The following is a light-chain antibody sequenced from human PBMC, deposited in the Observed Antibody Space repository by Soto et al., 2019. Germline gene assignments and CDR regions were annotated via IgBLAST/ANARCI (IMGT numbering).Light chain of an antibody. J-gene: IGKJ4*01. CDR2: AAS. Sequence: DIQLTQSPSFLSASVGDRVTITCRASQDISSHLAWYQQKPGKAPKLLIYAASTLQSGVPSGLGGCGSGTKLTLKICSLQPEYLPTDYCKEVKTYTRPLAGGSKVEIK. V-gene: IGKV1-9*01. CDR3: KEVKTYTRP. CDR1: QDISSH.